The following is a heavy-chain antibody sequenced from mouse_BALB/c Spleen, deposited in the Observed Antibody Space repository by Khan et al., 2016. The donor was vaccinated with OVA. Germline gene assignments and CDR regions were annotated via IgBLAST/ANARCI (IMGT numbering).Heavy chain of an antibody. CDR1: GYSITSGYY. J-gene: IGHJ4*01. V-gene: IGHV3-6*02. CDR3: ASGDVGAMDY. D-gene: IGHD3-3*01. Sequence: EVQLQESGPGLVKPSQSLSLTCSVTGYSITSGYYWNWIRQFPGNKLEWMGYISSDGNKNYNPSLKNRISITRDTSKNQFFLKLNSVSTEDTATYYCASGDVGAMDYWGQGTSVTVSS. CDR2: ISSDGNK.